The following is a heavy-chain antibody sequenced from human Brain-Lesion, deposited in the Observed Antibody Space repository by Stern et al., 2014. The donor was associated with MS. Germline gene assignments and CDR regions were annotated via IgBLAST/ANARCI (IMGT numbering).Heavy chain of an antibody. D-gene: IGHD2-2*01. Sequence: QVQLVQSGPGLVKPSQTLSLSCTVSGGSISSGGYYWSWIRQPAGKGLEWIGRIFNSGSTSYNPSPQSRVTLSIDTSKNQFPLRLNSMTAADTAVYYCARGRVVPGFQYYATDVWGQGTTVIVSS. V-gene: IGHV4-61*02. CDR2: IFNSGST. CDR1: GGSISSGGYY. CDR3: ARGRVVPGFQYYATDV. J-gene: IGHJ6*02.